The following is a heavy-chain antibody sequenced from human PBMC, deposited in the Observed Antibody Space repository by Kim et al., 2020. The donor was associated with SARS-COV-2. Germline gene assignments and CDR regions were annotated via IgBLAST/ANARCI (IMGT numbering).Heavy chain of an antibody. Sequence: ADSVKGRFTISRDNSKNTLYLQMNSLRAEDTAVYYCARMVRGVSYGMDVWGQGTTVTVSS. D-gene: IGHD3-10*01. CDR3: ARMVRGVSYGMDV. J-gene: IGHJ6*02. V-gene: IGHV3-33*01.